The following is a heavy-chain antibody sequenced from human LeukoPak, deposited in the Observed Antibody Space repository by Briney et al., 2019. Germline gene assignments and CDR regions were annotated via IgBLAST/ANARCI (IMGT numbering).Heavy chain of an antibody. J-gene: IGHJ4*02. CDR2: ISGSGGST. CDR1: GFIFSSYG. V-gene: IGHV3-23*01. Sequence: PGGSLRLSCAASGFIFSSYGMHWVRQAPGKGLEWVSAISGSGGSTGYADSVKGRFTISRDNPKNTLYLQMNSLRAEDTAVYYCAKAPVGHCSGGSCYPFDYWGQGTLVTVSS. D-gene: IGHD2-15*01. CDR3: AKAPVGHCSGGSCYPFDY.